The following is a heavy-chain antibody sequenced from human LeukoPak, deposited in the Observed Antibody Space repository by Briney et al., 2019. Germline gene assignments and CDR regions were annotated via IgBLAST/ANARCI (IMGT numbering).Heavy chain of an antibody. V-gene: IGHV1-46*01. D-gene: IGHD2-15*01. CDR2: INPSGGNT. CDR1: GYTFTSYD. CDR3: ARDVSDCSGGSCYSYFDY. J-gene: IGHJ4*02. Sequence: GASVKVSCKASGYTFTSYDINWVRQAPGQGLEWMGIINPSGGNTSYAQKFQGRVTMTRDTSTSSVYMELSSLRSEDTAVYYCARDVSDCSGGSCYSYFDYWGQGTLVAVSS.